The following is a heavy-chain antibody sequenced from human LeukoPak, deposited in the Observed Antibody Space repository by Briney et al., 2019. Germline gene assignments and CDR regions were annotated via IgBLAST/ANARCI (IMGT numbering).Heavy chain of an antibody. V-gene: IGHV3-43*01. CDR2: ISWDGGST. CDR1: GFTFDDYT. D-gene: IGHD3-10*01. Sequence: PGGSLRLSCAASGFTFDDYTMHWVRQAPGKGLEWVSLISWDGGSTYYADSVKGRFTISRDNSKNSLYLQMNSLRAEDTAVYYCAKDGDPDYWGQGTLVTVSS. CDR3: AKDGDPDY. J-gene: IGHJ4*02.